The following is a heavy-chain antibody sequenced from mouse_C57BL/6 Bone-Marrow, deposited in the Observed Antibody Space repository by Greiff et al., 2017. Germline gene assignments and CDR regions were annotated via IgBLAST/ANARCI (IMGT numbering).Heavy chain of an antibody. CDR2: IYPGSGST. CDR1: GYTFTSYW. V-gene: IGHV1-55*01. Sequence: QVQLQQPGAELVKPEASVKMSCKASGYTFTSYWITWVKQRPGQGLEWIGDIYPGSGSTNYNEKFKSKATLTVDTSSSTAYMQLSSLTSEDSAVYYCARASDGYYYAMDYWGQGTSVTVSS. J-gene: IGHJ4*01. CDR3: ARASDGYYYAMDY. D-gene: IGHD2-3*01.